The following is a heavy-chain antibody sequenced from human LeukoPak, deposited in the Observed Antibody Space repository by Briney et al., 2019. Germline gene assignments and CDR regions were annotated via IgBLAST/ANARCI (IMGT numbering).Heavy chain of an antibody. CDR3: ARHPPVSRSWYPLDY. CDR2: IYYSGTT. D-gene: IGHD6-13*01. V-gene: IGHV4-39*01. Sequence: SETLSLTCTVSGGSIGSSSYYWGWIRQSPGKGLEWIGSIYYSGTTYYNPSLMSRVTISVDTSKNHFSLRLSSVTAADTAVYYCARHPPVSRSWYPLDYWGQGTLVTVSS. CDR1: GGSIGSSSYY. J-gene: IGHJ4*02.